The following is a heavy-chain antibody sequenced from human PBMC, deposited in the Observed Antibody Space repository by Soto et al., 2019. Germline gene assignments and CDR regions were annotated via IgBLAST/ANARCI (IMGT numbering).Heavy chain of an antibody. CDR1: GDSIKTETW. Sequence: SETLSLTCAVSGDSIKTETWWSWLRQLPGTGLEWIGEIKHTGDANANPALRSRVSMSVDRTKNQFFLNLRSVSAADTAVYYCARVPDVWGQGTTVTVSS. CDR2: IKHTGDA. J-gene: IGHJ6*02. CDR3: ARVPDV. V-gene: IGHV4-4*02.